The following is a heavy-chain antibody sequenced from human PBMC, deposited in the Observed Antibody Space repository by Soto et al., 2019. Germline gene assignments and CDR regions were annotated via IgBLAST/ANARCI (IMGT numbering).Heavy chain of an antibody. CDR1: GFTFSSYA. CDR3: AKEAQNIVATRKYYYYYMDV. CDR2: ISGSGGST. Sequence: GGSLRLSCAASGFTFSSYAMSWVRQAPGKGLEWVSAISGSGGSTYYADSVKGRFTISRDNSKNTLYLQMNSLRAEDTAVYYCAKEAQNIVATRKYYYYYMDVWGKGTTVTVSS. J-gene: IGHJ6*03. D-gene: IGHD5-12*01. V-gene: IGHV3-23*01.